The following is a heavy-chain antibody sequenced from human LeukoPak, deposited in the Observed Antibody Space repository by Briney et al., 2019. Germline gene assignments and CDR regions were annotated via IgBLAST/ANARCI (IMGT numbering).Heavy chain of an antibody. Sequence: SETLSLTCSVSDVSISSSYWSWIRQPPGKGLEWIGYIHYSGSTHYNPSLKSRLTISVDKAKNQFSLKLSSVTAADTAVYYCARGLSYYDSSGYYDYWGQGTLVTVSS. CDR3: ARGLSYYDSSGYYDY. CDR1: DVSISSSY. CDR2: IHYSGST. V-gene: IGHV4-59*12. D-gene: IGHD3-22*01. J-gene: IGHJ4*02.